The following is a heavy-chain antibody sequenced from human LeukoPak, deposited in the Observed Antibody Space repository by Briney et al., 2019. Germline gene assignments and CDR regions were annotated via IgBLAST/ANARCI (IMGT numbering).Heavy chain of an antibody. D-gene: IGHD1-1*01. CDR2: IIPIFGTA. J-gene: IGHJ5*02. CDR3: ARGTPKRNWFDP. Sequence: GASVKVSCKASGGTFSSYAISWVRQAPGQGLEWMGRIIPIFGTANYAQKFQGRVTITTDESTSTAYMEPSSLRSEDTAVYYCARGTPKRNWFDPWGQGTLVTVSS. V-gene: IGHV1-69*05. CDR1: GGTFSSYA.